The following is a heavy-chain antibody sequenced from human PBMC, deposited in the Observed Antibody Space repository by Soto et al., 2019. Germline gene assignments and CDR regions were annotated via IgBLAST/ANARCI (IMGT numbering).Heavy chain of an antibody. CDR3: ARDLGSSVKNAFDI. V-gene: IGHV3-66*01. J-gene: IGHJ3*02. CDR2: IYSGGST. D-gene: IGHD6-6*01. CDR1: GFSVSSKY. Sequence: PGGSLRLSCAASGFSVSSKYMSWVRQAPGKGLEWVSVIYSGGSTYYADSVKGRFTISRDNSKNTLYLQMNSLRAEDTAVYYCARDLGSSVKNAFDIWGQGTMVTVSS.